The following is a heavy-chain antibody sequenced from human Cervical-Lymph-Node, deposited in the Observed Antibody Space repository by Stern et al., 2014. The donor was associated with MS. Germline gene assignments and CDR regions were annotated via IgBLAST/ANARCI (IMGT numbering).Heavy chain of an antibody. CDR3: ATDRDDFRSGYSAPTKGYGLDV. J-gene: IGHJ6*02. V-gene: IGHV1-24*01. Sequence: VQLVESGAEVKKPGASVKVSCKVSGYTITELSMHWVRQAPGKGLEWMGGFDPEDGATIYAQKFQGRVTMTEDTSTDTAYMELSSLRSEDTAVYYCATDRDDFRSGYSAPTKGYGLDVWGQGTTVTVTS. CDR2: FDPEDGAT. D-gene: IGHD3-3*01. CDR1: GYTITELS.